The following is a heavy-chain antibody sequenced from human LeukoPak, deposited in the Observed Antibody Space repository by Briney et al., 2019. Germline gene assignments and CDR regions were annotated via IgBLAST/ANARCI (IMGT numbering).Heavy chain of an antibody. CDR3: ARYPYCSGGSCYGFDP. CDR2: INPSGGST. D-gene: IGHD2-15*01. CDR1: GYTFTSYG. Sequence: ASVKVSCKASGYTFTSYGISWVRQAPGQGLEWMGIINPSGGSTSYARKFQGRVTMTRDTSASTVYMELSSLRSEDTAVYYCARYPYCSGGSCYGFDPWGQGTLVTVSS. V-gene: IGHV1-46*01. J-gene: IGHJ5*02.